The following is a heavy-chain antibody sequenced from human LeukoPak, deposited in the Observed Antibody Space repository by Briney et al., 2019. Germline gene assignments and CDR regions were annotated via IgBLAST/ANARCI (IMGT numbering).Heavy chain of an antibody. J-gene: IGHJ4*02. Sequence: PGGSLRLSCAASGFTFSSYGVLWVRQAPGKGLEGGAVTWYDGSNKYYADSVKGRFTISRDNSKNTLYLQMNSLRAEDTAVYYCAKGFYGGNQYYFDYWGQGTLVTVSS. V-gene: IGHV3-33*06. CDR2: TWYDGSNK. CDR3: AKGFYGGNQYYFDY. D-gene: IGHD4-23*01. CDR1: GFTFSSYG.